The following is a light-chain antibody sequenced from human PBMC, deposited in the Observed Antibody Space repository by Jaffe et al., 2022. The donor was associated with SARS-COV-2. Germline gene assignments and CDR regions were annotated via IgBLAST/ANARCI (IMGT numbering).Light chain of an antibody. J-gene: IGLJ3*02. V-gene: IGLV3-25*03. CDR3: QSADNTLLYTRV. CDR2: KDT. CDR1: ALPKQF. Sequence: SYELTQPPSVSVSPGQTARITCSGDALPKQFAYWYQQRPGQAPILLIYKDTERPSGIPERFSGSSSGTTVTLTISGVQAEDEADYYCQSADNTLLYTRVFGGGTKLTVL.